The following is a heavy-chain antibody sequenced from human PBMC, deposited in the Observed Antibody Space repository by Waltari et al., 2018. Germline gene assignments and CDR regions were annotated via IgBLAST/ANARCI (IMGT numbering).Heavy chain of an antibody. CDR3: ARARGTNYFDY. J-gene: IGHJ4*02. Sequence: EVQLVASGGGLVQHGGSLRLSCSASGFPLSNYDMNGARQAAGKGLEWVSGIGTAGDTYYPGSVKGRFTISRENVKNSLYLQMNTLRAGDTAVYYCARARGTNYFDYWGQGILVAVSS. D-gene: IGHD1-26*01. CDR2: IGTAGDT. V-gene: IGHV3-13*01. CDR1: GFPLSNYD.